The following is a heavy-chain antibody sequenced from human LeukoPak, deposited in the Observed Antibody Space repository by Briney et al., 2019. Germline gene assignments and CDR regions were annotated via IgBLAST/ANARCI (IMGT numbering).Heavy chain of an antibody. J-gene: IGHJ4*02. Sequence: SETLSLTCTVSGGFISSYYWSWIRQPPGKGLEWIGYIYYSGSTNYNPSVKSRVTISVDTSKNQFSLKLSSVTAADTAVYYCASGGAVAGTPAFDYWGQGTLVTVSS. CDR2: IYYSGST. V-gene: IGHV4-59*08. CDR1: GGFISSYY. D-gene: IGHD6-19*01. CDR3: ASGGAVAGTPAFDY.